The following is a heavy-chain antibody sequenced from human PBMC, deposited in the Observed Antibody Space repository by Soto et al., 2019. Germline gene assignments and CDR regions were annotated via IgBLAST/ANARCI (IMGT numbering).Heavy chain of an antibody. J-gene: IGHJ4*02. CDR1: GGTFSSYA. CDR3: VRNDDSSGYYDY. V-gene: IGHV1-69*01. D-gene: IGHD3-22*01. Sequence: QVQLVQSGAEVKKPGSSVKVSCKASGGTFSSYAISWVRQSPGQGLEWMGGIIPIFGTANYAQKFQGRVTNTADESTSTAYMELSSMRSEDTAVYYCVRNDDSSGYYDYWGQGTLVTVSS. CDR2: IIPIFGTA.